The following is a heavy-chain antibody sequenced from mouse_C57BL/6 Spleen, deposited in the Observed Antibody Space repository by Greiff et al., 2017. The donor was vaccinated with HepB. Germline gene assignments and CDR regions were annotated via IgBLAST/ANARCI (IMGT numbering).Heavy chain of an antibody. V-gene: IGHV1-76*01. D-gene: IGHD2-5*01. CDR1: GYTFTDYY. Sequence: QVQLQQSGAELVRPGASVKLSCKASGYTFTDYYINWVKQRPGQGLEWIARIYPGSGNTYYNEKFKGKATLTAEKSSSTAYMQLSSLTSEDSAVYFCARSRLYSNYDYWGQGTTLTVSS. CDR3: ARSRLYSNYDY. CDR2: IYPGSGNT. J-gene: IGHJ2*01.